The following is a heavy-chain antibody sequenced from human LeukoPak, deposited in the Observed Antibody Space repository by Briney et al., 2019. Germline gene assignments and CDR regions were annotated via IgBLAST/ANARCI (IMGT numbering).Heavy chain of an antibody. V-gene: IGHV3-23*01. CDR3: ARDRYYGSGSSSIMDV. CDR2: ISGSTGST. CDR1: GFTFSNYA. J-gene: IGHJ6*02. Sequence: PGGSLRLSCAASGFTFSNYAMNWVRQAPGKGLEWVSLISGSTGSTYYADSVKGRFTISRDNAKNSLYLQMNSLRAEDTAVYYCARDRYYGSGSSSIMDVWGQGATVTVSS. D-gene: IGHD3-10*01.